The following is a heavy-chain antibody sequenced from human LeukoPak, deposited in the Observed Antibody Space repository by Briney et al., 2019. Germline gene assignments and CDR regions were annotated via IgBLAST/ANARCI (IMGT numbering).Heavy chain of an antibody. CDR1: GFTFSNYW. Sequence: GGSLRLSCSASGFTFSNYWMHWVRQVPGMGLVWVSKIDRDGTTTGYADSVKGRFTISRDNAKNTLYLQINALRAEDTAVYYCARGSYYHNAGPYFDFWGHGALVTVSS. CDR3: ARGSYYHNAGPYFDF. D-gene: IGHD3-22*01. V-gene: IGHV3-74*01. J-gene: IGHJ4*01. CDR2: IDRDGTTT.